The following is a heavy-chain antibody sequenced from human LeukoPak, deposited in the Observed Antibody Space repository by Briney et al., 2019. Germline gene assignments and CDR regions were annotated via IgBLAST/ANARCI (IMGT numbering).Heavy chain of an antibody. D-gene: IGHD3-10*01. CDR3: ARDAISRGIIDY. V-gene: IGHV1-2*02. CDR1: GYTFTGYY. J-gene: IGHJ4*02. Sequence: GASVKVSCKASGYTFTGYYMHWVRQAPGQGLEWMGWINPDSGGTNFAQRFQGRATLTRDTSISTAYMELSRLTSDDTAVYYCARDAISRGIIDYWGQGTLVTVSS. CDR2: INPDSGGT.